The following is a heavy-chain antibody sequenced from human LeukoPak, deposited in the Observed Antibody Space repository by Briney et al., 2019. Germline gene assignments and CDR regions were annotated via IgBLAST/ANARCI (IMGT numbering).Heavy chain of an antibody. V-gene: IGHV1-46*01. J-gene: IGHJ5*02. CDR1: GYTFPSYF. D-gene: IGHD4-23*01. CDR2: INPTGGST. Sequence: ASVKVSCKASGYTFPSYFMHWVRQAPGQGLEWMGIINPTGGSTTYAQKFQGRVTMTRDTSTSTVYMELSSLRSDDTAVYYCARCPGGKNNWFDPWGQGTLVTVSS. CDR3: ARCPGGKNNWFDP.